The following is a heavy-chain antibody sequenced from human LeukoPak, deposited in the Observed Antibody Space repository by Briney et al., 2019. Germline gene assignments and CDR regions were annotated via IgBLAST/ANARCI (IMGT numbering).Heavy chain of an antibody. Sequence: ASVKVCCKASGYTFTSYGISWVRQAPGQGLEWMGWISAYNGNTNYAQKLQGRVTMTTDTSTSTAYMELRSLRSDDTAVYYCARDGRYYYDSSGYHFEPFDYWGQGTLVTVSS. V-gene: IGHV1-18*01. J-gene: IGHJ4*02. CDR3: ARDGRYYYDSSGYHFEPFDY. CDR1: GYTFTSYG. D-gene: IGHD3-22*01. CDR2: ISAYNGNT.